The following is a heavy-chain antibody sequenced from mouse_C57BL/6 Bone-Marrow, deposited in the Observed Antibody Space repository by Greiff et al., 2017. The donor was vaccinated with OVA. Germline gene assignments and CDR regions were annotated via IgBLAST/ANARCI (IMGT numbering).Heavy chain of an antibody. CDR1: GYTFTSYW. CDR3: ARFLFAY. V-gene: IGHV1-50*01. J-gene: IGHJ3*01. Sequence: QVQLKQPGAELVKPGASVKLSCKASGYTFTSYWMQWVKQRPGQGLEWIGEIDPSDSYTNYNQKFKGKATLTVDTSSSTAYMQLSSLTSEDSAVYYCARFLFAYWGQGTLVTVSA. CDR2: IDPSDSYT.